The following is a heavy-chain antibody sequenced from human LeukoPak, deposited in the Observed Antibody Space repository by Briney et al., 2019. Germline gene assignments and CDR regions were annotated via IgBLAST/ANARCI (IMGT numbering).Heavy chain of an antibody. CDR1: GFTFTSFS. V-gene: IGHV3-48*02. D-gene: IGHD3-10*01. CDR2: ISSSSTTI. J-gene: IGHJ4*02. CDR3: ASQETGSYYFDD. Sequence: RGSLSPSWAASGFTFTSFSMNWVRQTPGKGLEWVSFISSSSTTIYYADSVKGRLTISRDNAKNSLYLQMNSLRDEDTAFYYCASQETGSYYFDDWGQGTLVTVSS.